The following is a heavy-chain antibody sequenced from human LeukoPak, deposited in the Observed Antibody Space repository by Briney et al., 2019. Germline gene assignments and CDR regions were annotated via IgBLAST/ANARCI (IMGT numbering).Heavy chain of an antibody. D-gene: IGHD3-3*01. J-gene: IGHJ5*02. CDR2: IYYSGST. V-gene: IGHV4-39*07. CDR3: ARLSGYGDSWFDP. CDR1: GGSISSSSYY. Sequence: SETLSLTCTVSGGSISSSSYYWGWIRQPPGKGLEWIGSIYYSGSTYYNPSLKSRVTISVDRSKNQFSLKLSSVTAADTAVYYCARLSGYGDSWFDPWGQGTLVTVSS.